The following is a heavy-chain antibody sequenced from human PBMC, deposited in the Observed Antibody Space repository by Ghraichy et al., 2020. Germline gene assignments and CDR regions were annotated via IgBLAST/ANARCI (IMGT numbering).Heavy chain of an antibody. CDR1: GGSFSGYY. D-gene: IGHD2-15*01. CDR3: ARVLRGGGYTFYYYYGMDV. Sequence: SETLSLTCAVYGGSFSGYYWSWIRQPPGKGLEWIGEINHSGSTNYNPSLKSRVTISVDTSKNQFPLKLSSVTAADTAVYYCARVLRGGGYTFYYYYGMDVWGQGTTVTVSS. V-gene: IGHV4-34*01. J-gene: IGHJ6*02. CDR2: INHSGST.